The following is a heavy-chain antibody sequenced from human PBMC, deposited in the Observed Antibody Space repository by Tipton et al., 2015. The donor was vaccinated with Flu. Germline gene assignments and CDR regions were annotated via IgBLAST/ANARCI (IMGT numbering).Heavy chain of an antibody. CDR2: ISSSSSYI. CDR1: GFTFSSYS. J-gene: IGHJ4*02. D-gene: IGHD6-6*01. CDR3: ARGDEYSSSPPFDY. Sequence: SLRLSCAASGFTFSSYSMNWVRQAPGKGLEWVSSISSSSSYIYYADSVKGRFTISRDNSKNTLYLRMNSLRAEDTAVYYCARGDEYSSSPPFDYWGQGTRVTVSS. V-gene: IGHV3-21*01.